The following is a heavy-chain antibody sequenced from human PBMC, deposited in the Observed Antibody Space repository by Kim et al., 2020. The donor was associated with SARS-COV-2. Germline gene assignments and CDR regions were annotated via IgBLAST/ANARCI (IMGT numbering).Heavy chain of an antibody. V-gene: IGHV7-4-1*02. Sequence: ASVKVSCKAFGYTFTKYAINWVRQAPGQGLDWMVWIDTNTGNPTHAQGFTGRFVFSFDSSVRTAYLQISGLKPEDTAIYFCARGDPRDYWGQGTLVTVSS. CDR2: IDTNTGNP. CDR1: GYTFTKYA. J-gene: IGHJ4*02. CDR3: ARGDPRDY.